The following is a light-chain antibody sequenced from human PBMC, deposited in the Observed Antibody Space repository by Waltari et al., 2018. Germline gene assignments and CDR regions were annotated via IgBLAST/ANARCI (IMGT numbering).Light chain of an antibody. CDR3: QVWDSSTDHWV. Sequence: SYELAQPPSVPVAPGKTASFTCWGHNIGTKSVHWYQQKPGQAPALVIYEDTDRPSGIPERFSGSNAGNTATLTISRVEAGDEADYYCQVWDSSTDHWVFGGGTKLTVL. CDR2: EDT. J-gene: IGLJ3*02. CDR1: NIGTKS. V-gene: IGLV3-21*04.